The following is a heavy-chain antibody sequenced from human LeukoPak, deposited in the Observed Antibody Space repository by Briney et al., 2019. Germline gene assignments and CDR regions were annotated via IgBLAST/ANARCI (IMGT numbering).Heavy chain of an antibody. V-gene: IGHV1-2*02. D-gene: IGHD2-15*01. Sequence: ASVTVSCTASGYTFTGYYMHWVRQAPGQGLERMGWINPNSGGTNYAQKFQGRVTMTRDTSISTAYMELSRLRSDDTAVYYCARDPPRAVAATLFDYWGQGTLVTVSS. CDR3: ARDPPRAVAATLFDY. CDR1: GYTFTGYY. CDR2: INPNSGGT. J-gene: IGHJ4*02.